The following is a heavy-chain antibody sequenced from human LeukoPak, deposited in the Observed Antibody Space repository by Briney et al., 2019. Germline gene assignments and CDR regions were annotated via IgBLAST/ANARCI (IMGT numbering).Heavy chain of an antibody. Sequence: PGGSLRLSCAASRFTFSSYAMSWVRQAPGKGLEWVSAIGASGGSTYYADSVKGRFTITRDNSKNTLYLQMNSLRAEDTAVYYCAKGDILTGSYFDYWGQGTLVTASS. V-gene: IGHV3-23*01. J-gene: IGHJ4*02. CDR2: IGASGGST. D-gene: IGHD3-9*01. CDR3: AKGDILTGSYFDY. CDR1: RFTFSSYA.